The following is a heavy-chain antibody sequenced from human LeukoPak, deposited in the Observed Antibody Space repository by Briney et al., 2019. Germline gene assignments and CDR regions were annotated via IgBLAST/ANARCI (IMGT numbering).Heavy chain of an antibody. D-gene: IGHD2-8*01. V-gene: IGHV3-30-3*01. J-gene: IGHJ4*02. Sequence: GGSLRLSCAASGFTFSSYIMNWVRQAPGKGLEWVAVISYDGSNKYYADSVKGRFTISRDNSKNTLYLQMNSLRAEDTAVYYCAREYAYWGQGTLVTVSS. CDR1: GFTFSSYI. CDR3: AREYAY. CDR2: ISYDGSNK.